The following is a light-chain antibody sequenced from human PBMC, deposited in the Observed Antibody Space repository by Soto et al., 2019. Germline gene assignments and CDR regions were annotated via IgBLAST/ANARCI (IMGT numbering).Light chain of an antibody. CDR2: KVS. Sequence: VVMTQSPLSLPVTLGQPASISCRSSQSLVHSDGNTYLEWFQQRPGQSPRRLIYKVSTRDSGVPDRISGSGSGTDFTLIISRVEAEDVGVYYCMQSKQCPFTFGPGTKLDIK. CDR1: QSLVHSDGNTY. CDR3: MQSKQCPFT. V-gene: IGKV2-30*02. J-gene: IGKJ3*01.